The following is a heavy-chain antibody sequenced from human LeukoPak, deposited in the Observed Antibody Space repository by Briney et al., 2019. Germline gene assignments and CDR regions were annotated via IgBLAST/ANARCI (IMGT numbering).Heavy chain of an antibody. J-gene: IGHJ4*02. D-gene: IGHD3-9*01. CDR2: INSNTGGT. V-gene: IGHV1-2*02. Sequence: GASVKVSCKASGYTFTGYFMHWVRQAPGQGLDWMGWINSNTGGTKYAQKFQGRVTMTRDTSIGTAYMELSTVTSDDTAVYFCARVHATGYFSLDLGYWGQGTLVTVSS. CDR1: GYTFTGYF. CDR3: ARVHATGYFSLDLGY.